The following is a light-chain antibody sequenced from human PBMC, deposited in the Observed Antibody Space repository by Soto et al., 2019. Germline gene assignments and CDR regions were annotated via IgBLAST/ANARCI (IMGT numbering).Light chain of an antibody. Sequence: LTHSPATLSLSPCGRATLTYSASQSVTNYLAWYQQKPGQAPRLLIYDASYKATGIPARFSGSGSGTDFTLTISSLEPEDFAVYYCQQRSDWPPDFGQGTRLEIK. J-gene: IGKJ5*01. V-gene: IGKV3-11*01. CDR3: QQRSDWPPD. CDR2: DAS. CDR1: QSVTNY.